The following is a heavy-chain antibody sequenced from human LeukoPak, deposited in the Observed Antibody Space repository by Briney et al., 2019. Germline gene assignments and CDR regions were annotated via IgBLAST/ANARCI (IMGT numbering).Heavy chain of an antibody. D-gene: IGHD3-10*01. CDR2: SYYSGST. V-gene: IGHV4-39*01. CDR3: ARARITMVRGAKQALDY. J-gene: IGHJ4*02. CDR1: GGSISSSSYY. Sequence: SETLSLTCTVSGGSISSSSYYWGWIRQPPGKGLEWIGSSYYSGSTYYNPSLKSRVTISVDTSKNQFSLRLSSVTAADTAVYYCARARITMVRGAKQALDYWGQGTLVTVSS.